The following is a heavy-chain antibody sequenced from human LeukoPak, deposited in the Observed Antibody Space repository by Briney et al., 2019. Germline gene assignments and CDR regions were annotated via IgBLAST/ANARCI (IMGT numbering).Heavy chain of an antibody. CDR3: ARDDGYSYGFDY. CDR1: GFTFSSYA. D-gene: IGHD5-18*01. Sequence: HSGGSLRLSCAASGFTFSSYAMGWVRQAPGKGVECVSGISVNGSSTYYAASVQGPFTISRDNSKNSLYLQVDSLRAEDTAVYYCARDDGYSYGFDYWGQGTLVTVSS. V-gene: IGHV3-23*01. J-gene: IGHJ4*02. CDR2: ISVNGSST.